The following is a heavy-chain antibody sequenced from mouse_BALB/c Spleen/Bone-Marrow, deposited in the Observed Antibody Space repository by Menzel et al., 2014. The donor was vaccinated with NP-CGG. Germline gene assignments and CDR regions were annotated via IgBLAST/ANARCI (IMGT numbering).Heavy chain of an antibody. J-gene: IGHJ2*01. Sequence: VQLQQSGAALVRPGASVKMSCKAFGYPFTTYPIEWMRPNHGKSLEWIGNFHPYDDETKYNEQFKGKANLAVDKSSTTVYLELSRLTSDDSAIYYCGRGAYGLFDYWGQGTTLTVSS. CDR2: FHPYDDET. CDR3: GRGAYGLFDY. D-gene: IGHD6-5*01. V-gene: IGHV1-47*01. CDR1: GYPFTTYP.